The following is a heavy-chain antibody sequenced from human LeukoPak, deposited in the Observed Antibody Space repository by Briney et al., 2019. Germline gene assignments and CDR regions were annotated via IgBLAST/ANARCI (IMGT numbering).Heavy chain of an antibody. V-gene: IGHV5-51*01. J-gene: IGHJ6*03. CDR2: IYPGDSDT. CDR1: GYSFTSYW. Sequence: GESLKISGKGSGYSFTSYWIGWVRQMPGKGLEWMGIIYPGDSDTRSSPSFQGQVTISADKSISTAYPQWSSLKASDTAMYYCARRSYDFWSGYYYYMDVWGKGTTVTVSS. CDR3: ARRSYDFWSGYYYYMDV. D-gene: IGHD3-3*01.